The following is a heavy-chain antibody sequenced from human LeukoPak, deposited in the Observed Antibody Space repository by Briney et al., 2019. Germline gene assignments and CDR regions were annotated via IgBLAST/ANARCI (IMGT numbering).Heavy chain of an antibody. J-gene: IGHJ4*02. Sequence: SETLSLTCTVSGGSISSYYWSWIRQPPGKGLEWIGYIYYSGSTNYNPSLKSRVTISVDTSKNQLSLKLSSVTAADTAVYYCARGTVTTFDYWGQGTLVTVSS. CDR2: IYYSGST. CDR3: ARGTVTTFDY. D-gene: IGHD4-17*01. V-gene: IGHV4-59*01. CDR1: GGSISSYY.